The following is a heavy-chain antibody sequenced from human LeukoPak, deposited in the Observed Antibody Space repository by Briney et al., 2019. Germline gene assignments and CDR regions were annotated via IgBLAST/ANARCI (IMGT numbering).Heavy chain of an antibody. Sequence: GGSLRLSCAASGFTFSSYAMHWVRQAPGKGLEWVAVISYDGSNKYYADSVKGRFTISRDNSKNTLYLQMNSLRAEDTAVYYCARESLTPNAGPAAILGPFDYWGQGTLVTVSS. CDR2: ISYDGSNK. CDR1: GFTFSSYA. D-gene: IGHD2-2*02. CDR3: ARESLTPNAGPAAILGPFDY. V-gene: IGHV3-30-3*01. J-gene: IGHJ4*02.